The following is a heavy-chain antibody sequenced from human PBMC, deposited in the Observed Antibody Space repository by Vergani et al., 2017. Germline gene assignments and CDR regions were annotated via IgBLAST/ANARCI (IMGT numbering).Heavy chain of an antibody. Sequence: QVRLQESGPGLVKPSETLSLTCSVSGGSMSGNYWSWIRQPPGKELEGIGYMYHSGSTNYNPSLETRVTISGDTCKNQFSLKLNSVTAADTAVYYCGRVADFYGLGSRLLDLWGQGILVTVSS. CDR1: GGSMSGNY. J-gene: IGHJ5*02. D-gene: IGHD3-10*01. CDR2: MYHSGST. CDR3: GRVADFYGLGSRLLDL. V-gene: IGHV4-59*01.